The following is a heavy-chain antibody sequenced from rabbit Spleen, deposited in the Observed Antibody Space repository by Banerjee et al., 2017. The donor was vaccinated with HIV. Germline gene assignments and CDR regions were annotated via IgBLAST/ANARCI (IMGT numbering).Heavy chain of an antibody. CDR1: GIDLMSIA. CDR3: VRGASSSGYYSL. D-gene: IGHD1-1*01. J-gene: IGHJ4*01. CDR2: IDLLFGTT. Sequence: QEQLVESGGRLVTPGGSLTLSCKASGIDLMSIAMSWVRQAPGKGLEWIGDIDLLFGTTYYANWVNGRFTISSHNAQNTLYLQLHSLTAADTATYFCVRGASSSGYYSLWGPGTLVTVS. V-gene: IGHV1S47*01.